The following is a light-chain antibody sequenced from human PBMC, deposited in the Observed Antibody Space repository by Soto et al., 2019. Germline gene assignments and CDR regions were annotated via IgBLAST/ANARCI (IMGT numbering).Light chain of an antibody. Sequence: QAVVTQEPSLTVSPGGTVTVTCASSTGAVTSDYYPNWFQQKPGQPPRALIYRTTYKHSWAPARFSGSILGGKPALTLSGVKPEDEDDYYCLLYYGDSWVFGTGTKVTV. CDR3: LLYYGDSWV. J-gene: IGLJ1*01. V-gene: IGLV7-43*01. CDR2: RTT. CDR1: TGAVTSDYY.